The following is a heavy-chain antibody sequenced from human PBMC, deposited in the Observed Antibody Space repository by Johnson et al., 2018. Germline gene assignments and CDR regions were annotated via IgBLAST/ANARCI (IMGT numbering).Heavy chain of an antibody. CDR3: TTDVLISGTTYYFYYAMDF. CDR2: IKSKRDGGTT. Sequence: EVQLVESGGGLVKPGGSLRLSCAASGFTFSNAWMSWVRQAPGKGLEWVGRIKSKRDGGTTDYTAPVKGRFTISRDDSRNTLYLQMSSLKTEDNAVYYCTTDVLISGTTYYFYYAMDFWGQGTTVTVS. D-gene: IGHD1-20*01. V-gene: IGHV3-15*01. J-gene: IGHJ6*02. CDR1: GFTFSNAW.